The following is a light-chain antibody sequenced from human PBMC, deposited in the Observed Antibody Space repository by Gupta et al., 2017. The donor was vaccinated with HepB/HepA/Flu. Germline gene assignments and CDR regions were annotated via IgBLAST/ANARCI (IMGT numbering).Light chain of an antibody. CDR3: QQYGCSLEWT. CDR1: QSVSSSY. Sequence: EIVLTQSPGTLSLPPGERATPSCRASQSVSSSYLAWYQQKPGQAPRLLIYGSSSSATGIPDRLSGSGSGTDFTLTISRLKPEAFAMYSCQQYGCSLEWTFGQGTKVEIK. CDR2: GSS. J-gene: IGKJ1*01. V-gene: IGKV3-20*01.